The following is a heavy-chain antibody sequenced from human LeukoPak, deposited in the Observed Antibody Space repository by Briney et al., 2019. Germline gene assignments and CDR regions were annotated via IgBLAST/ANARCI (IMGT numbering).Heavy chain of an antibody. V-gene: IGHV3-30*04. CDR2: ISYDGRNK. J-gene: IGHJ4*02. Sequence: GGSLRLSCAASGFTFSSYAMHWVRQAPGKGLEWVAVISYDGRNKYYADSVKGRFTISRDDSKNTLYLQMNSLRAEDTAVYYCARESEAFDYWGQGTLVTVSS. CDR3: ARESEAFDY. CDR1: GFTFSSYA.